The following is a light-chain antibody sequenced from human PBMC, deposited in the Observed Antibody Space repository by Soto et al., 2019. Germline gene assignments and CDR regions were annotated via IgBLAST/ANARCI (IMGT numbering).Light chain of an antibody. J-gene: IGKJ4*01. Sequence: DIQLTQSPSLLSASVGDRVTITCRARQGISSSLAWYQQKPGKAPKLLIYAASTVQSGVPSRFSGSGSGTDLTLTISSLQPEDFATFYCQQVHSYPFTFGGGTKVAIK. CDR1: QGISSS. CDR2: AAS. V-gene: IGKV1-9*01. CDR3: QQVHSYPFT.